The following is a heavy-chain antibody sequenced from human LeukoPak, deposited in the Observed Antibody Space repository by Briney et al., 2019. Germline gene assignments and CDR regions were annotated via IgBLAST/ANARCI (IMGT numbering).Heavy chain of an antibody. CDR1: GFTFSTYW. CDR2: IHSDGGST. V-gene: IGHV3-74*01. D-gene: IGHD2-15*01. J-gene: IGHJ5*02. Sequence: GGSLRLSCAASGFTFSTYWMHWVRQAPGKGLVWVSRIHSDGGSTSYADSVMGRFTISRDDATNMVFLQMNSLRPEDTAIYYCIRGGPSTWSWGQGTLVTVSS. CDR3: IRGGPSTWS.